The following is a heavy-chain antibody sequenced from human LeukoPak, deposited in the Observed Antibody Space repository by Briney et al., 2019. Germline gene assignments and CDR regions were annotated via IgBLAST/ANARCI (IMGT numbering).Heavy chain of an antibody. J-gene: IGHJ4*02. V-gene: IGHV4-34*01. CDR3: ARDGYNYGY. CDR2: INHSGST. CDR1: GGSFSGYY. D-gene: IGHD5-12*01. Sequence: AETLSLTCAVYGGSFSGYYWSWIRQPPGKGLEWIGEINHSGSTNYNPSLKSRVTISVDTSKNQFSLKLSSVTAADTAVYYCARDGYNYGYWGQGTLVTVSS.